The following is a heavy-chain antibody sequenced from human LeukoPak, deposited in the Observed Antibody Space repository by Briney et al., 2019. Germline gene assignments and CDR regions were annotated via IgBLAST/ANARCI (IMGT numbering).Heavy chain of an antibody. V-gene: IGHV4-34*01. CDR1: GGSFSGYY. Sequence: SETLSLTCAVYGGSFSGYYWSWIRQPPGKGLEWIGEINHSGSTNYNPSLKSRVTISVDTSKNQFSLKLSSVTAADTAVYYCARVSSTRGASGSYYYYYYYYMDVWGKGTTVTVSS. D-gene: IGHD1-26*01. CDR3: ARVSSTRGASGSYYYYYYYYMDV. J-gene: IGHJ6*03. CDR2: INHSGST.